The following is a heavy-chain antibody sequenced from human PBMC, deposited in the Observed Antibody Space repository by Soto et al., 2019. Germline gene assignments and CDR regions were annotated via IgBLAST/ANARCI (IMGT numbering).Heavy chain of an antibody. CDR2: ISGSGGST. J-gene: IGHJ6*02. D-gene: IGHD3-10*01. V-gene: IGHV3-23*01. CDR1: GLTFSGYA. CDR3: ANRRELGFGNNYYYYGMDV. Sequence: EVQLLESGGGLVQPGGSLRLSCAASGLTFSGYAMSWVPKAPGKGLEWVSAISGSGGSTYYADPVKGRFTISRDNTKTTLYLQMNSLRAEDTAVYYCANRRELGFGNNYYYYGMDVWGQGTTVTVSS.